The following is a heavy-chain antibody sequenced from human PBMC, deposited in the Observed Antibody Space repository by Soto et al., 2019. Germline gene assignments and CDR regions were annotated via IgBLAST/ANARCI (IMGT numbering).Heavy chain of an antibody. V-gene: IGHV1-69*01. J-gene: IGHJ4*02. CDR2: IIPIFGTA. CDR3: ARDGGRHSGGIDY. D-gene: IGHD1-26*01. CDR1: GGPFSSYS. Sequence: QVQLVQSGAEVKKPGSSVKVSCKASGGPFSSYSINWVQQAPGQGLEWMGEIIPIFGTANYAQKFQGRVTITADESTSTAYMELSSLRSEDTAVYYCARDGGRHSGGIDYWGQGTLVTVSS.